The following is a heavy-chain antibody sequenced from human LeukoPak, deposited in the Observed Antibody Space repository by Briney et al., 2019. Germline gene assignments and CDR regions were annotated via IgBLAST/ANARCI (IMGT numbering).Heavy chain of an antibody. CDR2: ISDYNGNT. D-gene: IGHD3-3*01. Sequence: ASVKESCQECGCTFTSHGISWVRQATGQGLAWMGWISDYNGNTNYAPKPQSTVTMTTDTSTSTGYLELSSLRSDDTAMDYCATVVPLQDFWSGYYMGDFDYWGQGTLVTVSS. V-gene: IGHV1-18*01. CDR3: ATVVPLQDFWSGYYMGDFDY. J-gene: IGHJ4*02. CDR1: GCTFTSHG.